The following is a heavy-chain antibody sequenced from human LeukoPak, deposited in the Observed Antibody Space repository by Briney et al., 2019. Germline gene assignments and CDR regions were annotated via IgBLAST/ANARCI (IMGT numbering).Heavy chain of an antibody. Sequence: GGSLRLSCAASGFTFSSYGMHWVRQAPGKGLEWVAFIRYDGSNKYYADSVKGRFTISRDNSKNTLYLQMNSLRAEDTALYYCARDLGGYGSPPGMYYFDYWGQGTLVTVSS. J-gene: IGHJ4*02. CDR2: IRYDGSNK. CDR3: ARDLGGYGSPPGMYYFDY. CDR1: GFTFSSYG. D-gene: IGHD5-12*01. V-gene: IGHV3-30*02.